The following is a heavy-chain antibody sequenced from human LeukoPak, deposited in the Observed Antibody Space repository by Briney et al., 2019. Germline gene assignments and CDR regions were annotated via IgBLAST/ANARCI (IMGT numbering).Heavy chain of an antibody. CDR3: AKDLVYYGSGSLDAFDI. J-gene: IGHJ3*02. D-gene: IGHD3-10*01. Sequence: PGGSLRLSCAASGFTFSSYGMLWVRQAPGKGLEWVAFIRYDGSNKYYADSVKGRFTISRDNSKNTLYLQMNSLRAEDTAVYYCAKDLVYYGSGSLDAFDIWGQGTMVTVSS. V-gene: IGHV3-30*02. CDR1: GFTFSSYG. CDR2: IRYDGSNK.